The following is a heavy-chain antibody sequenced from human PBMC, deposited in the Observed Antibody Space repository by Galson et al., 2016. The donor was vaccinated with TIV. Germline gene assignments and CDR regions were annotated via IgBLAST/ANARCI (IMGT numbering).Heavy chain of an antibody. CDR3: IREGSTVTMHHYFGMDV. D-gene: IGHD4-17*01. CDR1: GFSIKSGYF. J-gene: IGHJ6*02. Sequence: LSLTCAVSGFSIKSGYFWGWIRQPPGKGLQWIGSIYESGSTYSNPSLKSRLTMSVDTSKNQFSLKLSSVTAADTAVYYCIREGSTVTMHHYFGMDVWGQGTSVTVSS. CDR2: IYESGST. V-gene: IGHV4-38-2*02.